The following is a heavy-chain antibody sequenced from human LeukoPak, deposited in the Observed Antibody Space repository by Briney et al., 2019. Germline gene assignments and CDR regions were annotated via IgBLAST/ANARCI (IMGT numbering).Heavy chain of an antibody. CDR1: GFTFSSYS. CDR3: ARALLIVGATHYFDY. J-gene: IGHJ4*02. CDR2: ISSSSSYI. Sequence: GGSLRLSCAASGFTFSSYSMNWVRQAPGKGLEWVSSISSSSSYIYYADSVKGRFTISRDNAKNSLYLQMNSLRAEDTAVYYCARALLIVGATHYFDYWGQGTLVTVSS. D-gene: IGHD1-26*01. V-gene: IGHV3-21*01.